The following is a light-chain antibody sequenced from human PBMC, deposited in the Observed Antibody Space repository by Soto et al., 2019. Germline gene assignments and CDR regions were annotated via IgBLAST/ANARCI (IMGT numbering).Light chain of an antibody. CDR1: SSNIGSNY. CDR2: RNN. Sequence: QSVLTQPPSASGTPGQRVTISCSGSSSNIGSNYVYWYQQLPGTAPKLLIYRNNQRPPGVPDRFSGSKSGTSASLAISGLRSEDGADYYCAAWDDSLSGFYVFGTGTKVTVL. CDR3: AAWDDSLSGFYV. J-gene: IGLJ1*01. V-gene: IGLV1-47*01.